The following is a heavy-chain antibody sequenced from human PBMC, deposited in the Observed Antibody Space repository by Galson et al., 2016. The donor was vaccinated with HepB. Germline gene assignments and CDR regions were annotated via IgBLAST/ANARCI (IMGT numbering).Heavy chain of an antibody. V-gene: IGHV3-74*03. CDR2: INSDGSST. D-gene: IGHD2-15*01. CDR1: GFTFSRYW. Sequence: SLRLSCATSGFTFSRYWMHWVRQAPGKGLVWVSRINSDGSSTTYADSVKGRFTISRDNAKNTLYLQMNSLRAEDTAVYYCARVKRGAIVVIDYWGQGTLVIVSS. CDR3: ARVKRGAIVVIDY. J-gene: IGHJ4*02.